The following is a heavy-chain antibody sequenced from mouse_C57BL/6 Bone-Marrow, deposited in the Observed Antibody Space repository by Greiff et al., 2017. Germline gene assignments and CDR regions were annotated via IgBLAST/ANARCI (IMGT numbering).Heavy chain of an antibody. D-gene: IGHD1-1*01. CDR2: IYPGDGDT. CDR1: GYAFSSYW. Sequence: QVQLKDSGAELVKPGASVKISCKASGYAFSSYWMNWVKQRPGKGLEWIGQIYPGDGDTNYNGKFKGKATLTADKSSSTAYMQLSSLTSEGSAVYFCAFITTVVGRWYFDVWGTGTTVTVSS. J-gene: IGHJ1*03. V-gene: IGHV1-80*01. CDR3: AFITTVVGRWYFDV.